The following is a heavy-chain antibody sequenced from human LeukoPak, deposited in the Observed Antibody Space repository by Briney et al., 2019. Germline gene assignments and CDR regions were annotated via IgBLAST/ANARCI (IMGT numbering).Heavy chain of an antibody. CDR3: ATGGSYPDAFDI. CDR2: INPSGGST. J-gene: IGHJ3*02. Sequence: ASVKVSCKASGYTFTGYYMHWVRQAPGQGLEWMGIINPSGGSTSYAQKFQGRVTMTRDMSTSTVYMELSSLRSEDTAVYYCATGGSYPDAFDIWGQGTMVTVSS. V-gene: IGHV1-46*03. D-gene: IGHD3-16*01. CDR1: GYTFTGYY.